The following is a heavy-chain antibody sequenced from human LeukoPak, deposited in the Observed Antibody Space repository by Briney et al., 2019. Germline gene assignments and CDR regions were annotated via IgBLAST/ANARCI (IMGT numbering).Heavy chain of an antibody. CDR2: IYYSGST. CDR3: ARGRAARPGGYYYYYMDV. V-gene: IGHV4-59*12. J-gene: IGHJ6*03. CDR1: GGSISSYY. Sequence: SETLSLTCTVSGGSISSYYWSWIRQPPGKGLEWIGYIYYSGSTNYNPSLKSRVTISVDTSKNQFSLKLSSVTAADTAVYYCARGRAARPGGYYYYYMDVWGKGTTVTVSS. D-gene: IGHD6-6*01.